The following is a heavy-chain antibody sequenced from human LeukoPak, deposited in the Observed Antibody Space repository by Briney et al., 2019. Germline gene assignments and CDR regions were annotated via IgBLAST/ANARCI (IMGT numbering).Heavy chain of an antibody. Sequence: PGGSLRLSCAASGFTFSSNSMNSFRQAPGKGLEWVSYISSSSSTIYYADSVKGRFTISRDNAKNSLYLQMNSLRAEDTAVYYCARDRGWVYFDYWGQGTLVTVSS. D-gene: IGHD2-8*01. CDR2: ISSSSSTI. CDR3: ARDRGWVYFDY. CDR1: GFTFSSNS. V-gene: IGHV3-48*01. J-gene: IGHJ4*02.